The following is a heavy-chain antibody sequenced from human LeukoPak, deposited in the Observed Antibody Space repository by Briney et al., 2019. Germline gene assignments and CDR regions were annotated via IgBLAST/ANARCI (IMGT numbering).Heavy chain of an antibody. CDR2: ISYDGSNK. D-gene: IGHD2-8*01. V-gene: IGHV3-30*04. J-gene: IGHJ6*02. Sequence: PGGSLRLSCAGTGFTFSSHALHWVRQAPGKGLEWVAVISYDGSNKYYADSVKGRFTISRDNSKNTLYLQMNSLRAEDTAVYYCAKELGVYYYYGMDVWGQGTTVTVSS. CDR3: AKELGVYYYYGMDV. CDR1: GFTFSSHA.